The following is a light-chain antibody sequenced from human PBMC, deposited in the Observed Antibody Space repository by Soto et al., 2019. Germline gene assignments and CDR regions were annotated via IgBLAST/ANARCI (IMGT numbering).Light chain of an antibody. V-gene: IGKV3-11*01. Sequence: EIVLTQSPATLSLSPGERATLSCRASQSVSSYLAWYQQKPGQAPRLLIYDASNRATSIPARFSGSGSGTDFTLTISSLEPEDFAVYHCLQRSNWPLTFGGGTKVEIK. J-gene: IGKJ4*01. CDR1: QSVSSY. CDR2: DAS. CDR3: LQRSNWPLT.